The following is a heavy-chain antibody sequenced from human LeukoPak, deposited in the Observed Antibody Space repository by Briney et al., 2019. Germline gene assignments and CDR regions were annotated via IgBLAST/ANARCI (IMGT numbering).Heavy chain of an antibody. CDR3: AKNAYDGSGSYYNFDY. CDR2: ISHDGSNK. V-gene: IGHV3-30*18. J-gene: IGHJ4*02. CDR1: GFTFSSYG. D-gene: IGHD3-10*01. Sequence: PGGSLRLSCAASGFTFSSYGMHWVRQAPGKGLEWVAVISHDGSNKYYADSVKGRFTISRDNSRNTLYLQMNSLRAEDTAVYYCAKNAYDGSGSYYNFDYWGQGALVTVSS.